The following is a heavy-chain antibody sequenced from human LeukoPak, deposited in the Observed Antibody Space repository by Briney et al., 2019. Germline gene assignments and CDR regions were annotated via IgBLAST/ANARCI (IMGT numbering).Heavy chain of an antibody. CDR3: ARHPKVGATRHIDY. D-gene: IGHD1-26*01. Sequence: SETLSLTCTVSGGSISSYYWSWIRQPPGKGLEWIGYIYHSGSTYYNPSLKSRVTISVDRSKNQFSLKLSSVTAADTAVYYCARHPKVGATRHIDYWGQGTLVTVSS. CDR1: GGSISSYY. V-gene: IGHV4-59*12. CDR2: IYHSGST. J-gene: IGHJ4*02.